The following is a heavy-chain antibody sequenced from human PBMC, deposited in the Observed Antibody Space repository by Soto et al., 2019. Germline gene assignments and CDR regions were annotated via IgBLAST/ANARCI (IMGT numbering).Heavy chain of an antibody. CDR2: IYTSGST. Sequence: PXETLSLPCTVSGGSISSYYWSWIRQPAGKGLEWIGRIYTSGSTNYNPSLKSRVTMSVDTSKNQFSLKLSSVTAADTAVYYCARMLYASMGEIYWFDPWGQGTLVTVSS. CDR3: ARMLYASMGEIYWFDP. V-gene: IGHV4-4*07. J-gene: IGHJ5*02. CDR1: GGSISSYY. D-gene: IGHD2-8*01.